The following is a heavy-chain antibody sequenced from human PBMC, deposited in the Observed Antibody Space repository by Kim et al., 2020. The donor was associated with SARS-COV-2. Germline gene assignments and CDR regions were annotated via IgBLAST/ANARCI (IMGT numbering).Heavy chain of an antibody. V-gene: IGHV1-18*01. Sequence: AQKLQGRVTMTTDTSTSTAYMELRSLRSDDTAVYYCARDRGGTAMVYFDYWGQGTLVTVSS. CDR3: ARDRGGTAMVYFDY. J-gene: IGHJ4*02. D-gene: IGHD5-18*01.